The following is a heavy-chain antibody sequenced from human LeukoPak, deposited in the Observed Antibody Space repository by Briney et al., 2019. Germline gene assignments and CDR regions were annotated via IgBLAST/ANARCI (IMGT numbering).Heavy chain of an antibody. CDR2: ISGSGGST. D-gene: IGHD6-19*01. J-gene: IGHJ4*02. CDR3: AKGIIGSYSSGSLVFDY. CDR1: GFTFSSYA. V-gene: IGHV3-23*01. Sequence: GGSLRLSCAASGFTFSSYAMSWVRQAPGKGLEWVSAISGSGGSTYYADSVKGRFTISRDNSKNTPYLQMNSLRAEDTAVYYCAKGIIGSYSSGSLVFDYWGQGTLVTVSS.